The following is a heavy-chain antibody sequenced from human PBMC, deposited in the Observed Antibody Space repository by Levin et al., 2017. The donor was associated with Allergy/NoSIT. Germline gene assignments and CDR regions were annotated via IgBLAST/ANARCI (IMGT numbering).Heavy chain of an antibody. Sequence: LAGGSLRLSCTASEITFSTYAINWVRQAPGKGLEWLAYIGSDGSPIFYADSVKGRFTLSRDSAKKSVYLLMSSLRAEDTAVYYCAREYRGFGEDYGLDAWGQGTTVTVSS. J-gene: IGHJ6*02. D-gene: IGHD3-10*01. V-gene: IGHV3-48*03. CDR3: AREYRGFGEDYGLDA. CDR1: EITFSTYA. CDR2: IGSDGSPI.